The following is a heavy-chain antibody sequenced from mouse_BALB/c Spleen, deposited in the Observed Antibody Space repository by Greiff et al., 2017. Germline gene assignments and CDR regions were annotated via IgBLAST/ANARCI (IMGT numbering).Heavy chain of an antibody. J-gene: IGHJ4*01. CDR2: INPGSGGT. V-gene: IGHV1-54*01. D-gene: IGHD1-1*01. CDR1: GYAFTNYL. Sequence: VKLQESGAELVRPGTSVKVSCKASGYAFTNYLIEWVKQRPGQGLEWIGVINPGSGGTNYNEKFKGKATLTADKSSSTAYMQLSSLTSDDSAVYFCAREGFDYGSSYYYAMDYWGQGTSVTVSS. CDR3: AREGFDYGSSYYYAMDY.